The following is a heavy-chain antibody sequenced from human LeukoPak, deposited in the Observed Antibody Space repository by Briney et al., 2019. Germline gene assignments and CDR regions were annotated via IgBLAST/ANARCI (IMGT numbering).Heavy chain of an antibody. CDR2: IYYSGSI. Sequence: PSETLSLTCTVSGGSISSYYWSWIRQPPGKGLEWIGYIYYSGSINYNPSLKSRVTISVDTSKNQFSLKLSSVTAADTAVYYCARESGGYCSSTSCYVWFDPWGQGTLVTVSS. CDR1: GGSISSYY. J-gene: IGHJ5*02. V-gene: IGHV4-59*01. D-gene: IGHD2-2*01. CDR3: ARESGGYCSSTSCYVWFDP.